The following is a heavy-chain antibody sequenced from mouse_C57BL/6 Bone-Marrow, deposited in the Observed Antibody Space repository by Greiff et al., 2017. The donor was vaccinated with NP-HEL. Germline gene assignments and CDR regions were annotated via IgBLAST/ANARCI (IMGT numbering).Heavy chain of an antibody. Sequence: QVQLQQPGADLVKPGASVKLSCKASGYTFTSYWMHWVKQRPGRGLEWIGRIDPNSGGTKFNEKFKTKATLTVDKPSSTAYMQLSSLTSADSAVYYCARYYYGSRGWYFDVWGTGTTVTVSS. CDR1: GYTFTSYW. J-gene: IGHJ1*03. CDR2: IDPNSGGT. D-gene: IGHD1-1*01. CDR3: ARYYYGSRGWYFDV. V-gene: IGHV1-72*01.